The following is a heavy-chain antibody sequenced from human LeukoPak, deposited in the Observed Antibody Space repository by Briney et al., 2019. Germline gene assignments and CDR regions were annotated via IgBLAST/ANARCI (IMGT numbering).Heavy chain of an antibody. D-gene: IGHD6-13*01. Sequence: SETLSLTCAVYGGSFSSSYWSWIRQPPGKGLEWIGEISHSGSTKYNPSLKSRVTISVDTSQSQFSLKLSSVTAADTAVYYCATIAAPGTTWDYWGQGTLVTVSS. V-gene: IGHV4-34*01. J-gene: IGHJ4*02. CDR2: ISHSGST. CDR3: ATIAAPGTTWDY. CDR1: GGSFSSSY.